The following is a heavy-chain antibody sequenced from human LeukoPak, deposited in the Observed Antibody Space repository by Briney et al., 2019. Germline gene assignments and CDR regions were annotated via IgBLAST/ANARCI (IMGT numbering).Heavy chain of an antibody. CDR2: IYYTGST. CDR3: AAAPIEMQQRGFDY. V-gene: IGHV4-61*01. J-gene: IGHJ4*02. CDR1: GGSVSSANYY. D-gene: IGHD5-24*01. Sequence: PSETLSLTCTVSGGSVSSANYYWSWIRQPPGRGLEWIGYIYYTGSTNYNPSLKSRVTISVDTFKNQFSLKLNSVTAADTAVYYCAAAPIEMQQRGFDYWGQGTLVTVSS.